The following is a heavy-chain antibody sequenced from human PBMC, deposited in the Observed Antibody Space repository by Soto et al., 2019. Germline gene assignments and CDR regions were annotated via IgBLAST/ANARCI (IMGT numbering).Heavy chain of an antibody. Sequence: GRSLRLSCAASGFTFSSYAMSWVRQAPGKGLEWVSAISGSGGSTYYADSVKGRFTISRDNSKNTLYLQMNSLRAEDTAVYYCAKDRAVVAATYPDYFQHWGQGTLVTVSS. D-gene: IGHD2-15*01. V-gene: IGHV3-23*01. CDR3: AKDRAVVAATYPDYFQH. CDR2: ISGSGGST. CDR1: GFTFSSYA. J-gene: IGHJ1*01.